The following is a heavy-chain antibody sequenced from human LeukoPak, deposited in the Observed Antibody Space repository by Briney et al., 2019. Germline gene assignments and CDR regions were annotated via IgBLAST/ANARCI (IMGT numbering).Heavy chain of an antibody. Sequence: ASVKVSCKASGYTFTSYGISWVRQAPGQGLEWMGGIIPIFGTANYAQKFQGRVTMTRNTSIRTAYMELSSLRSEDTAVYYCARAYYYGSGSYYNPTDFYYYYMDVWGKGTTVTISS. CDR1: GYTFTSYG. CDR3: ARAYYYGSGSYYNPTDFYYYYMDV. V-gene: IGHV1-69*05. D-gene: IGHD3-10*01. CDR2: IIPIFGTA. J-gene: IGHJ6*03.